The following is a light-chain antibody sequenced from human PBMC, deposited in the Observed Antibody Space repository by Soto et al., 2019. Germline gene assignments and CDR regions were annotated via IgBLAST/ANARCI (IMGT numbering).Light chain of an antibody. CDR1: QSVSSY. J-gene: IGKJ1*01. Sequence: EIVLTQSPGSLSLSPGERATLSCRASQSVSSYLAWYQQKPGQAPGLLIYDASNRATGIPARFSGSGSGTDFTLTISSLDPEDFAVYHCQQYNNWPPWTFGQGTKVDI. CDR2: DAS. V-gene: IGKV3-11*01. CDR3: QQYNNWPPWT.